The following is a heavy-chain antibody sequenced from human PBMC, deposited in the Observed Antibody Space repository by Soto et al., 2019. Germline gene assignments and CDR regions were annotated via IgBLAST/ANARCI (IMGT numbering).Heavy chain of an antibody. CDR3: ARDLGCSSTSCSPAVFDY. D-gene: IGHD2-2*01. J-gene: IGHJ4*02. V-gene: IGHV1-69*06. CDR1: GGTFSSYA. CDR2: IIPIFGTA. Sequence: QVQLVQSGAEVKKPGSSVKVSCKASGGTFSSYAISWVRQAPGQGLEWMGGIIPIFGTANYAQKFQGRVKITADKSTSTAYMELSSLRSEDTAVYYCARDLGCSSTSCSPAVFDYWGQGTLVTVSS.